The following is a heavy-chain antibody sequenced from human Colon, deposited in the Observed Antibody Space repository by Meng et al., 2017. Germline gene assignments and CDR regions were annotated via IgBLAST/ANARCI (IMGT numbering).Heavy chain of an antibody. V-gene: IGHV3-11*01. J-gene: IGHJ4*02. D-gene: IGHD5-12*01. CDR3: ARGHTWLQ. CDR2: ITKSGSAM. CDR1: GFTFNNSY. Sequence: GESLKISCAASGFTFNNSYMSWVRQAPGKGLEWVSYITKSGSAMYYADSVKGRFTISRDNAKNSLYLEMNSLRAEDTAVYYCARGHTWLQWGQGSLVTVSS.